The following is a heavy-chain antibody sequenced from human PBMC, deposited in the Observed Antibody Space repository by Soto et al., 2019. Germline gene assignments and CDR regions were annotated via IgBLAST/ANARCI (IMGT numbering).Heavy chain of an antibody. CDR3: ARDDRIWSGLFDP. J-gene: IGHJ5*02. V-gene: IGHV4-59*01. CDR1: GGSISSYY. Sequence: SETLSLTCTVSGGSISSYYWSWIRQPPGKGLEWIGYIYYSGSTNYNPSLKSRVTISVDTSKNQFSLKLSSVTAADTAVYYCARDDRIWSGLFDPWGQGTLVTVSS. CDR2: IYYSGST. D-gene: IGHD3-3*01.